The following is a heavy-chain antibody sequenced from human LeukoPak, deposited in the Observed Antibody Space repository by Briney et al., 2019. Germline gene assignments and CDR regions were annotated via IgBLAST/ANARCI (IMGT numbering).Heavy chain of an antibody. CDR3: ARLMVRGESY. J-gene: IGHJ4*02. Sequence: VASVKVSCKTSGYTFTDSTMHWVRQAPGQGLVWMGWISAGHGNTIYLEKFQGRVTITRDTSASTVYMELSSLRSEDTAVYYCARLMVRGESYWGQGTLVTVSS. CDR1: GYTFTDST. D-gene: IGHD3-10*01. V-gene: IGHV1-3*01. CDR2: ISAGHGNT.